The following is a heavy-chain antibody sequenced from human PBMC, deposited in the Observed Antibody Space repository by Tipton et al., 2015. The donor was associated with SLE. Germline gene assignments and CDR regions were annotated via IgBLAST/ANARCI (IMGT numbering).Heavy chain of an antibody. J-gene: IGHJ4*02. D-gene: IGHD5-18*01. Sequence: LRLSCTVSGGSISSGSYYWSWIRQPAGTGLEWIGYIYTSGSTNYNPSLKSRVTISVDTSKNQFSLKLSSVTAADTAVYYCARDLQLWSPHFDYWGQGTVVTVTS. CDR2: IYTSGST. CDR1: GGSISSGSYY. CDR3: ARDLQLWSPHFDY. V-gene: IGHV4-61*09.